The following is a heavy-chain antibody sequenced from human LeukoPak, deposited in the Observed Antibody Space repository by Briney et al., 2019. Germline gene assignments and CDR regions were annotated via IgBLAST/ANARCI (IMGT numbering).Heavy chain of an antibody. D-gene: IGHD2-2*01. CDR1: GFTFSSYA. CDR2: ISYDGSNK. CDR3: AGSGYCSSTSCYAFDY. V-gene: IGHV3-30*04. J-gene: IGHJ4*02. Sequence: GGSLRLSCAASGFTFSSYAMHWVRQAPGKGLEWVAVISYDGSNKYYADSVKGRFTISRDNSKNTLYLQMNSLRAEDTAVYYCAGSGYCSSTSCYAFDYWGQGTLVTVSS.